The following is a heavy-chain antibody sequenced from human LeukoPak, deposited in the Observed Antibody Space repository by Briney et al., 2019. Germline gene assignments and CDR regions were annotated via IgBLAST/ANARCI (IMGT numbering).Heavy chain of an antibody. J-gene: IGHJ4*02. CDR3: ARQTGSGLFILP. CDR1: GGSISSYY. Sequence: SETLSLTCTVSGGSISSYYWSWIRQPPGKGLEWIGYIYYGGSTNYSPSLKSRVTISVDTSKNQFSLKLSSVTAADTAVYYCARQTGSGLFILPGGQGTLVTVSS. V-gene: IGHV4-59*08. CDR2: IYYGGST. D-gene: IGHD3/OR15-3a*01.